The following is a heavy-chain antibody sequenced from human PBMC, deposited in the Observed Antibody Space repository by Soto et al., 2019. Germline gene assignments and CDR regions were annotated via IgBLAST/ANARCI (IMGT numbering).Heavy chain of an antibody. CDR3: ARSLGAHGDHYYYGMDV. Sequence: SETLSLTCTVSGGYISNYYWNWVRQPPGKGLEWIGYVYYTGSTKYNPSLKSRVTISADTSNNQFSLKLISVTAADTAVYYCARSLGAHGDHYYYGMDVWGQGTTVTVSS. CDR1: GGYISNYY. D-gene: IGHD4-17*01. J-gene: IGHJ6*02. V-gene: IGHV4-59*01. CDR2: VYYTGST.